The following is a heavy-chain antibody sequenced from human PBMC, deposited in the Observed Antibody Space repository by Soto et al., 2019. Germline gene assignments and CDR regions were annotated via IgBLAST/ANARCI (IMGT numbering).Heavy chain of an antibody. D-gene: IGHD3-3*01. V-gene: IGHV4-30-4*01. CDR2: IYYSGST. CDR3: AREGAEDFWSGSSGYFDL. CDR1: GGSISSGDYY. Sequence: QVQLQESGPGLVKPSQTLSLTCTVSGGSISSGDYYWSWIRQPPGKGLEWIGYIYYSGSTYYNPSPKSRVTISVDTSKNQFSLKLSSVTAADTAVYYCAREGAEDFWSGSSGYFDLWGRGTLVTVSS. J-gene: IGHJ2*01.